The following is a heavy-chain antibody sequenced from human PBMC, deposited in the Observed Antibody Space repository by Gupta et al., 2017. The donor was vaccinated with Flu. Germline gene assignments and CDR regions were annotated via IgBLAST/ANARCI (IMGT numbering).Heavy chain of an antibody. Sequence: QVQLVQSGPEVKRPGSSVRVSCKASGGTFSGFAVSWVRRAPGQGLEWMGSIIAAPVTTSYAQSFHDRVRLSADESATVVYMDLSSLRFDDTAIYYCATLTGLLDSWGEGTLVTVSS. CDR3: ATLTGLLDS. J-gene: IGHJ5*02. D-gene: IGHD1-20*01. V-gene: IGHV1-69*01. CDR1: GGTFSGFA. CDR2: IIAAPVTT.